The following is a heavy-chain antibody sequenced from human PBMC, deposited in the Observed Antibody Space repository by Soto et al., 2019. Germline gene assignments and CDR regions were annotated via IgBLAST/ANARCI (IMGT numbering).Heavy chain of an antibody. CDR2: MNPNSGNT. CDR1: GYTFTSYD. V-gene: IGHV1-8*01. CDR3: ARGWKRYFDWSHYYYYGMDV. J-gene: IGHJ6*02. D-gene: IGHD3-9*01. Sequence: ASVKVSCKASGYTFTSYDINWVRQATGQGLEWMGWMNPNSGNTGYAQKFQGRVTMTRNTSISTAYMELSSLRSEDTAVYYCARGWKRYFDWSHYYYYGMDVCGQGTTVTVYS.